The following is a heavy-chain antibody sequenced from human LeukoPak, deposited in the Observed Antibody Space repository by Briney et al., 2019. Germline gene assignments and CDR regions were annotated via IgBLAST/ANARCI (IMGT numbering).Heavy chain of an antibody. J-gene: IGHJ5*02. CDR1: GYTLTELS. D-gene: IGHD1-1*01. Sequence: VASVKVSCKVSGYTLTELSMHWVRQAPGKGLEWMGGFDPEDGETIYAQKFQGRVTMTEDTSTDTAYMELSSLRSEDTAVYYCATAIGARYSNWYEIHWFDPWGQGTLVTVSS. CDR3: ATAIGARYSNWYEIHWFDP. CDR2: FDPEDGET. V-gene: IGHV1-24*01.